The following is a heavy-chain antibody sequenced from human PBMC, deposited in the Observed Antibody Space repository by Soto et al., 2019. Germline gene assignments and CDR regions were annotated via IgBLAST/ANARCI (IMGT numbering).Heavy chain of an antibody. Sequence: SXETVSLTCAVSGGSISSSNWWSWFLHPPGKGLEWIGEIYHSGSTNYNPSLNSRVTISVDKSKNQFSLKLSSVTAADTAVYYCATGGYCSSTSCPYYYYYYGMDVWGQGTTVTVSS. J-gene: IGHJ6*02. CDR1: GGSISSSNW. D-gene: IGHD2-2*01. CDR2: IYHSGST. CDR3: ATGGYCSSTSCPYYYYYYGMDV. V-gene: IGHV4-4*02.